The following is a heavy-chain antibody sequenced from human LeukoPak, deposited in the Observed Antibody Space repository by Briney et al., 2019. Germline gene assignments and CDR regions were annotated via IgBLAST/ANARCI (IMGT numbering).Heavy chain of an antibody. CDR3: ARDSSASSGNGMDV. CDR1: GFTVSSNY. CDR2: IYSGGST. Sequence: GGSLRLSCAASGFTVSSNYMSWVRQAPGKGLERVSVIYSGGSTFYADSVKGGFTISRDKSKNTLYLQMNGLRAEDTAVYFCARDSSASSGNGMDVWGQGTTVTVSS. J-gene: IGHJ6*02. V-gene: IGHV3-66*01. D-gene: IGHD3-22*01.